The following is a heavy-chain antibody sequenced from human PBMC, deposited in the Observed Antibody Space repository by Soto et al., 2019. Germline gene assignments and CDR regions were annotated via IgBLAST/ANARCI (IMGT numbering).Heavy chain of an antibody. CDR2: INSDGSST. CDR3: ARVDIVVVVAASDAFDI. D-gene: IGHD2-15*01. J-gene: IGHJ3*02. V-gene: IGHV3-74*01. Sequence: LRLSCAASGFTFSSYWMHWVRQAPGKGLVWVSRINSDGSSTSYADSVKGRFTISRDNAKNTLYLQMNSLRAEDTAVYYCARVDIVVVVAASDAFDIWGQGTMVTVSS. CDR1: GFTFSSYW.